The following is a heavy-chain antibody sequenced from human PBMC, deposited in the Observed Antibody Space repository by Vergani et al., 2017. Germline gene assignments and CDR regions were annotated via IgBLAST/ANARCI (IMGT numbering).Heavy chain of an antibody. CDR3: ARLGVPAAIPHYYYYYYMDV. Sequence: EVQLVQSGAEVKKPGESLKISCKGSGYSFTSYWIGWVRQMPGKGLEWMGIIYPGDSDTRYSPSFQGQVTISADKSISIAYLQWSSLKASDTAMYYCARLGVPAAIPHYYYYYYMDVWGKGTTVTVSS. J-gene: IGHJ6*03. V-gene: IGHV5-51*01. CDR1: GYSFTSYW. D-gene: IGHD2-2*01. CDR2: IYPGDSDT.